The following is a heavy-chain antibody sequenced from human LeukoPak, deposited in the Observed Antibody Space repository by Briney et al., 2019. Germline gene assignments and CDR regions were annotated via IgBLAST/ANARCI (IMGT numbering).Heavy chain of an antibody. Sequence: KESGPTLVKPTQTLTLTCTFSGFSLSTSGVGVGWIRQPPGKALEWLALIYWDDDKRYSPSLKSRLTITKDTSKNQVVLTMINMDPVDTATYYCAHDYDLYYFDYWGQGTLVTVSS. V-gene: IGHV2-5*02. J-gene: IGHJ4*02. D-gene: IGHD4-17*01. CDR3: AHDYDLYYFDY. CDR1: GFSLSTSGVG. CDR2: IYWDDDK.